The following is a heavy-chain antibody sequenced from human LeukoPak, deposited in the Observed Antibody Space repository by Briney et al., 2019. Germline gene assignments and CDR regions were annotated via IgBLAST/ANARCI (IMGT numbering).Heavy chain of an antibody. V-gene: IGHV1-8*01. D-gene: IGHD2-2*01. CDR1: GYTFTSYG. CDR2: MNPNSGNT. J-gene: IGHJ6*03. CDR3: ARGYCISTSCYLYYYYMDV. Sequence: ASVKVSCKASGYTFTSYGINWVRQATGQGLEWMGWMNPNSGNTGYAQKFQGRVTMTRNTSISTAYMELSSLRSEDTAVYYCARGYCISTSCYLYYYYMDVWGKGPRSPSP.